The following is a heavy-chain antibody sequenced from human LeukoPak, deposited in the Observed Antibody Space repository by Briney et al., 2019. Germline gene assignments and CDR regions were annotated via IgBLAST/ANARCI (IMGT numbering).Heavy chain of an antibody. D-gene: IGHD1-26*01. J-gene: IGHJ6*02. CDR2: ISDSGGST. CDR1: GFTFNNYA. CDR3: AKANSGTYVYYVMDV. V-gene: IGHV3-23*01. Sequence: GGSLRLSCAASGFTFNNYAMSWVRQAPGKGLEWVSVISDSGGSTYYADSVKGRFTISRDNSKNTLYLQMNSLRADDTAVYYCAKANSGTYVYYVMDVWGQGTTVTVSS.